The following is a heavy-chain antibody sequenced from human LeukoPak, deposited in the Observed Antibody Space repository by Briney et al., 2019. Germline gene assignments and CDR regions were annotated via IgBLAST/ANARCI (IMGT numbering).Heavy chain of an antibody. Sequence: PGRSLRLSCAASGFTFSSYAMHWVRQAPGKGLEWVAVISYDGSNKYYADSVKGRFTISRDNSKNTLYLQVNSLRDEDTAVYYCARAARGYSYGYPEYWFDPWGQGTLVTVSS. V-gene: IGHV3-30*01. CDR1: GFTFSSYA. CDR2: ISYDGSNK. D-gene: IGHD5-18*01. CDR3: ARAARGYSYGYPEYWFDP. J-gene: IGHJ5*02.